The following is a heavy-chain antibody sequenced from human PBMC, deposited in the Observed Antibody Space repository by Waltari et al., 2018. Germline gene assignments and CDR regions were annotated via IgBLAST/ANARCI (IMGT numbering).Heavy chain of an antibody. J-gene: IGHJ4*02. CDR1: GLTLSDNY. D-gene: IGHD3-9*01. CDR2: SRNKHNDYTT. V-gene: IGHV3-72*01. Sequence: EVHLVESGGALVQPGGSLRLSCTASGLTLSDNYMDWVRQAPGKGLEWVASSRNKHNDYTTEYAASVKGRFAVSRDASDNSLYLQMSNLQIEDTAVYYCSRCFRIGDAWLNDYWGQGTLVTVTS. CDR3: SRCFRIGDAWLNDY.